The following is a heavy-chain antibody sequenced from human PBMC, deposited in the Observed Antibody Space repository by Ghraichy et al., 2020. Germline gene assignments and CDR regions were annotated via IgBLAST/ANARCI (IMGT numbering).Heavy chain of an antibody. V-gene: IGHV4-59*01. CDR3: ARDMGYEYTPRY. J-gene: IGHJ4*02. CDR2: IYDSGST. Sequence: SETLSLTCTVSGRSISNFYLNWMRQSPGKGLEWIGYIYDSGSTKYNPSLKSRVTISMDTSKIQFSLNLSSVTAADTAVYYCARDMGYEYTPRYWGQGILVTVSS. D-gene: IGHD5-12*01. CDR1: GRSISNFY.